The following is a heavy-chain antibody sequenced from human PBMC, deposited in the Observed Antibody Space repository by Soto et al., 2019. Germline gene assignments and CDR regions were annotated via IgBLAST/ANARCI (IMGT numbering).Heavy chain of an antibody. CDR1: GGSISSSSYY. CDR2: IYYSGST. J-gene: IGHJ5*02. V-gene: IGHV4-39*07. Sequence: SEALSLTCTVSGGSISSSSYYWGWIRQPPGKGLEWIGSIYYSGSTYYNPSLKSRVTISVDTSKNQFSLRLTSVSAPDTAVYYCARLGKYYQSLAPWGPGTLATVSS. CDR3: ARLGKYYQSLAP. D-gene: IGHD2-2*01.